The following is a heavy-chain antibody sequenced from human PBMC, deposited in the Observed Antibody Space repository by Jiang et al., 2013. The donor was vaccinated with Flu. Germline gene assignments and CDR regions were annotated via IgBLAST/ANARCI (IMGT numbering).Heavy chain of an antibody. CDR2: INPNTGDT. Sequence: GAEVKKPGASVKVSCKPSGYTFTDYYIHWVRQAPGQGLEWMGWINPNTGDTNYAQKFQGRVTMTRDTSISTAYMELGRLRFDDTAVYFCARGHLESIQHWGQGTL. CDR3: ARGHLESIQH. V-gene: IGHV1-2*02. J-gene: IGHJ1*01. CDR1: GYTFTDYY.